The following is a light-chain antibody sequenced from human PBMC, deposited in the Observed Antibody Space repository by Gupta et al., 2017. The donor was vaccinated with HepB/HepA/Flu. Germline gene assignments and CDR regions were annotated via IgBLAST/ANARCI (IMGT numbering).Light chain of an antibody. CDR2: WAS. CDR3: QQYYSTPPT. J-gene: IGKJ1*01. V-gene: IGKV4-1*01. CDR1: QSVLYSSNNKNY. Sequence: DIVMTQSPDSLAVSLGERATINCKSSQSVLYSSNNKNYLAWYQQKPGQPPKLLIYWASTRESGVPDRFSGSGSGTDFTLTISSRQAEDVAVYYCQQYYSTPPTFGQGTXVEIK.